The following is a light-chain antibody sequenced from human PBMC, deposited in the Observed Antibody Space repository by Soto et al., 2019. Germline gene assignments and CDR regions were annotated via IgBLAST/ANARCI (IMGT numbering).Light chain of an antibody. V-gene: IGKV1-5*03. J-gene: IGKJ1*01. Sequence: DIQMTQSPSSLSASVGDRVTITCRASQSISTWLAWYQQKPEKAPKVLIYRASHLESGVPSRFSASGSGTEFPLTINSLQADDFATYYCQQYHIYSWTFGQGTKVDI. CDR1: QSISTW. CDR2: RAS. CDR3: QQYHIYSWT.